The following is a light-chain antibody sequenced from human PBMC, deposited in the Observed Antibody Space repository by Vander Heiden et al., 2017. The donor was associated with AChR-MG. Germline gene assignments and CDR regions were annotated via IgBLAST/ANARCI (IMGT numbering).Light chain of an antibody. J-gene: IGLJ3*02. CDR3: QSYDNSLSGFWV. V-gene: IGLV1-40*01. Sequence: QSVLTQPPSVSGAPGQRVTISCTGSSSNIGADYDVHWYQQFPGTAPKLLIYASTTRPSGVPDRFSASRSDTSASLAIAGLQAEDEAVYYCQSYDNSLSGFWVFGGGTKLTVL. CDR1: SSNIGADYD. CDR2: AST.